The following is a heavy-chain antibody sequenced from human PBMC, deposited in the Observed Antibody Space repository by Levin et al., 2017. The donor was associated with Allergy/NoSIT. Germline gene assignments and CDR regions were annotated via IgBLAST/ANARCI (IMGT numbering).Heavy chain of an antibody. Sequence: SLKISCAASGFTFDDYAMHWVRQAPGKGLEWVSGISWNSGSIGYADSVKGRFTISRDNAKNSLYLQMNSLRTEDTALYYCARDTIALPDAFAIWGQGTMVIVSS. V-gene: IGHV3-9*01. J-gene: IGHJ3*02. CDR2: ISWNSGSI. CDR3: ARDTIALPDAFAI. CDR1: GFTFDDYA.